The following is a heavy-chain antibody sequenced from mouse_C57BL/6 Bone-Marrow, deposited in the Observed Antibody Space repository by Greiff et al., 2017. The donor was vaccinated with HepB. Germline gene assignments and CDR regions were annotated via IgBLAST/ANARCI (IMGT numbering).Heavy chain of an antibody. D-gene: IGHD2-4*01. CDR2: IDPSDSYT. CDR1: GYTFTSYW. CDR3: ARGRLREVYAMDY. J-gene: IGHJ4*01. Sequence: QVQLKESGAELVMPGASVKLSCKASGYTFTSYWMHWVKQRPGQGLEWIGEIDPSDSYTNYNQKFKGKSTLTVDKSSSTAYMQLSSLTSEDSAVYYCARGRLREVYAMDYWGQGTSVTVSS. V-gene: IGHV1-69*01.